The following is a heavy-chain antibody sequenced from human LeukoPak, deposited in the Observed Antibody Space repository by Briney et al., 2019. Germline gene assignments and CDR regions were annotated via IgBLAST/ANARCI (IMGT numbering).Heavy chain of an antibody. CDR3: ARDKVAGSMAGSNFDY. D-gene: IGHD6-19*01. CDR2: IKQDGSER. V-gene: IGHV3-7*01. J-gene: IGHJ4*02. Sequence: GGTLRLSCAASRFTFSTYWMSWVRQVPGKGLEWVANIKQDGSERNYVDSVKGRFTISRDNAKNSLYLQMNSLRVEDTAVYYCARDKVAGSMAGSNFDYWGQGTLVTVSS. CDR1: RFTFSTYW.